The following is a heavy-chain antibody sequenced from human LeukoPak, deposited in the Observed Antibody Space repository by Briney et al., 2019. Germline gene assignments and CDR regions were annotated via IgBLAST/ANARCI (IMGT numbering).Heavy chain of an antibody. Sequence: ASGKVSCKASGYVFTCYYMHWVRQAPGQGLEWMGWINPNTGGANYAQKFQGRVTMTRDTSISTAYMELSGLTSDDTGMYYCAKEVHRVSQNWGQGTLVTVSS. V-gene: IGHV1-2*02. D-gene: IGHD1-1*01. CDR3: AKEVHRVSQN. CDR2: INPNTGGA. J-gene: IGHJ1*01. CDR1: GYVFTCYY.